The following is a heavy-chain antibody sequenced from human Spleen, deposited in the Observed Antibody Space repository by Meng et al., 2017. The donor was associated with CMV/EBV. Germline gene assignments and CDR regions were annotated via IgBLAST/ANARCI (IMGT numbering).Heavy chain of an antibody. CDR1: GSFSGYY. CDR3: ARLGAYCGGDCYLGWFDP. J-gene: IGHJ5*02. V-gene: IGHV4-34*01. D-gene: IGHD2-21*01. Sequence: GSFSGYYWSWIRQSPGKGLEWIGEINHSGSTNYNPSLKSRVTISLDTSKNQFFLKLTSVTAADTAVYYCARLGAYCGGDCYLGWFDPWGQGTLVTVSS. CDR2: INHSGST.